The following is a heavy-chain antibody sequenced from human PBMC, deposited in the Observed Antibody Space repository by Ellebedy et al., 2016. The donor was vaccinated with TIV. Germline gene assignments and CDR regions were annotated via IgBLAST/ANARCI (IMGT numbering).Heavy chain of an antibody. V-gene: IGHV1-46*01. D-gene: IGHD1-26*01. CDR3: ARAGGSFWYFDL. CDR1: GYTFTSYY. J-gene: IGHJ2*01. CDR2: INPSGGST. Sequence: ASVKVSCKASGYTFTSYYMHLVRQAPGQGLEWMGIINPSGGSTTYAQKFQGRVTMTRDTSTSTVYMELSSLRSEDTAVYYCARAGGSFWYFDLWGRGTLVIVSS.